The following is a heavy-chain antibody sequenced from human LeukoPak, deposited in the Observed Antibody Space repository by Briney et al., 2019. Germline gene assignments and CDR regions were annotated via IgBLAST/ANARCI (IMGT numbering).Heavy chain of an antibody. CDR3: ARLRKRYVGKNYYYYMDV. J-gene: IGHJ6*03. CDR2: INHSGST. Sequence: TSETLSLTCAVYGGSFSGYYWSWIRQPPGKGLEWIGEINHSGSTNYNPSLKSRVTISVDTSKNQFSLKLSSVTAADTAVYYCARLRKRYVGKNYYYYMDVWGKGTTVTISS. D-gene: IGHD1-26*01. V-gene: IGHV4-34*01. CDR1: GGSFSGYY.